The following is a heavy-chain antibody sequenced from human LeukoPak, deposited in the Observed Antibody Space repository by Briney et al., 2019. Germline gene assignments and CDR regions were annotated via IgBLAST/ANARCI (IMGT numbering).Heavy chain of an antibody. V-gene: IGHV3-23*01. J-gene: IGHJ4*02. D-gene: IGHD6-19*01. CDR2: ISGSGGST. CDR1: GFTFSSYA. CDR3: AKGEYSSGWYPGPFDY. Sequence: PGGSLRLSCAASGFTFSSYAMSWVRQAPGKGLEWVSAISGSGGSTYYADSVKGRFTISRDNSKNTLYLQMNSLRAEDTAVYYCAKGEYSSGWYPGPFDYWGRGTLVTVSS.